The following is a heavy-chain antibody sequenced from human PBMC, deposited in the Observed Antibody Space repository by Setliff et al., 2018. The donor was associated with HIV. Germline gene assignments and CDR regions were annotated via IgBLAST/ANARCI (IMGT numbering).Heavy chain of an antibody. CDR2: INVDGSSI. V-gene: IGHV3-74*01. Sequence: PGGSLRLSCAASGFTFTDYWMHWVRQVPGQGLVWVSRINVDGSSISYADSVKGRFTTTRDISKNTLDLQMNTLRAEDTAVYYCAREGITGTTLHPYWGQGTLVTVSS. CDR3: AREGITGTTLHPY. D-gene: IGHD1-7*01. J-gene: IGHJ4*02. CDR1: GFTFTDYW.